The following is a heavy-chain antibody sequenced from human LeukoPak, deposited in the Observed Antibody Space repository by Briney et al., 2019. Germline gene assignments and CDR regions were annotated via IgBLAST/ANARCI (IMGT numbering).Heavy chain of an antibody. V-gene: IGHV3-21*01. CDR2: ISSSSSYI. J-gene: IGHJ4*02. CDR1: GFTFSSYS. Sequence: PGGSLRLSCAASGFTFSSYSMNWVRQAPGKGLEWVAAISSSSSYIYYADSVKGRFTISRDNAKNSLYLQMNSLRAGDTAVYYCARVLTRGLYYFDFWGQGTLVTVSS. D-gene: IGHD3-10*01. CDR3: ARVLTRGLYYFDF.